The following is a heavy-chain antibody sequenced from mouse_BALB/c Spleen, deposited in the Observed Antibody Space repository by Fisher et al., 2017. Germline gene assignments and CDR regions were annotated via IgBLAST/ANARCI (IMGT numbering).Heavy chain of an antibody. V-gene: IGHV1-9*01. Sequence: GKFKGKATFTADTSSNTAYMQLSSLTSEDSAVYYCAGGLGRLYAMDYWGQGTSVTVSS. CDR3: AGGLGRLYAMDY. J-gene: IGHJ4*01. D-gene: IGHD4-1*01.